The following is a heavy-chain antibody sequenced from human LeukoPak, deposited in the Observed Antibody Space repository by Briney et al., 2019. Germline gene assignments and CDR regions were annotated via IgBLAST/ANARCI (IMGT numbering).Heavy chain of an antibody. CDR1: GFTFSSYG. V-gene: IGHV3-33*08. CDR3: AREGVRFLFDH. CDR2: IWYDGSNK. Sequence: GGSLRLSCAASGFTFSSYGMHWVRQAPGKGLEWVAFIWYDGSNKYYGDSAKGRFTISRDNSKNTLYLQMNSLRAEDTAVYYCAREGVRFLFDHWGQGAMVTVSS. J-gene: IGHJ5*02. D-gene: IGHD3-3*01.